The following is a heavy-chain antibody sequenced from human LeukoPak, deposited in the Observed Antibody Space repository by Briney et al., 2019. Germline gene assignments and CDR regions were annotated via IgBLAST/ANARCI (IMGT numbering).Heavy chain of an antibody. J-gene: IGHJ3*02. Sequence: GGSLRLSCAASGFTLSESAIHWVRQASGKGLEWVGRIRSKANNYATAYAASVKGRFTISRDESKKTTCLQMNSLRTEDSAVYYCSRYRGDSDAFDMWGQGTMVTVSS. CDR1: GFTLSESA. CDR2: IRSKANNYAT. CDR3: SRYRGDSDAFDM. D-gene: IGHD3-16*01. V-gene: IGHV3-73*01.